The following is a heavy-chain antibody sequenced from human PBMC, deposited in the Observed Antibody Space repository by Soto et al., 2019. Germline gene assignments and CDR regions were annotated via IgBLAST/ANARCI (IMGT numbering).Heavy chain of an antibody. CDR1: GGSVSSGSYY. D-gene: IGHD6-25*01. Sequence: SETLSLTCTVSGGSVSSGSYYWSWIRQPPGKGLEWIGYIYYSGSTNYNPSLKSRVTISVDTSKNHLSLKLGSVTAADTAVYYCAREGIAANYGMGVWGPGTTVTVSS. V-gene: IGHV4-61*03. J-gene: IGHJ6*02. CDR2: IYYSGST. CDR3: AREGIAANYGMGV.